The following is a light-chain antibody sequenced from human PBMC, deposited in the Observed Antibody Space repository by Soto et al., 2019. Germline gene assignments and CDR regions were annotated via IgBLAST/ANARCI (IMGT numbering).Light chain of an antibody. CDR3: TSWTTSTTMR. J-gene: IGLJ2*01. CDR1: SSDIGAYNF. Sequence: QSALTQPASVSGSPGQSITISCTGTSSDIGAYNFVSWYQQHPGKAPKLMLYDVNIRPSGVSNRFSGSKSGNTASLTISGPQAEDEADYYCTSWTTSTTMRVGGGTKRTGL. CDR2: DVN. V-gene: IGLV2-14*03.